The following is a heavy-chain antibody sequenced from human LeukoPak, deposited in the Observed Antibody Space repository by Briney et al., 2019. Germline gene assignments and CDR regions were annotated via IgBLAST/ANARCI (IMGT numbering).Heavy chain of an antibody. J-gene: IGHJ3*02. Sequence: TGRSLRLSCAASGFTFSSYAMHWVRQAPGKGLEWVAVISYDGSNKYYADSVKGRFTISRDNSKNTLYLQMNSLRAEDTAVYYCARDPLGDSLIDIWGQGTMVTVSS. CDR1: GFTFSSYA. D-gene: IGHD2-21*01. CDR3: ARDPLGDSLIDI. CDR2: ISYDGSNK. V-gene: IGHV3-30-3*01.